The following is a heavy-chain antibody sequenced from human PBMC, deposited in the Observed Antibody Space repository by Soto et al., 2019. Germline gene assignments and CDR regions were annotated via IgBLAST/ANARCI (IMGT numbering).Heavy chain of an antibody. CDR2: IIPILGIA. J-gene: IGHJ4*02. Sequence: QVQLVQSGAEVKKPGSSVKVSCKASGGTFSSYTISWVRQAPGQGLEWMGRIIPILGIANYAQKFQGRVTITADKSTSTAYIELSSLRSEDTAVYYCARLVTGSQFDYWGQGTLVTVSS. D-gene: IGHD2-8*02. CDR3: ARLVTGSQFDY. V-gene: IGHV1-69*02. CDR1: GGTFSSYT.